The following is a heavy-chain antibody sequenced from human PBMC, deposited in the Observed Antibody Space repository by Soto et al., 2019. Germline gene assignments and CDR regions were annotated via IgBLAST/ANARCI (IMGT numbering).Heavy chain of an antibody. J-gene: IGHJ5*02. D-gene: IGHD3-3*01. V-gene: IGHV1-18*01. Sequence: ASVKVSCKASGYTFNNYGISWVRQAPGQGLEWLGWISPYTGNTNYAQKFQGRVTMTTGKFTNIAYMELRSLRSDDTAVYYCARDRFYDFSTGLWANWFDPWGQGTPVTVSS. CDR2: ISPYTGNT. CDR3: ARDRFYDFSTGLWANWFDP. CDR1: GYTFNNYG.